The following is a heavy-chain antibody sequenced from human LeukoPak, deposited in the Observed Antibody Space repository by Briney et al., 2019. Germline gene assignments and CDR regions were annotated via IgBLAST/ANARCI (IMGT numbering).Heavy chain of an antibody. CDR3: ARASGYCSSTSCYGVFHRNWFDP. D-gene: IGHD2-2*01. Sequence: GGSLRLSCAASGFTFSGYSMNWVRQVPGKGLEWVSLISSGSYYIYYADSVKGRFTISRDNAKNSLYLQMNSLRAEDTAVYYCARASGYCSSTSCYGVFHRNWFDPWGQGTLVTVSS. V-gene: IGHV3-21*01. CDR2: ISSGSYYI. J-gene: IGHJ5*02. CDR1: GFTFSGYS.